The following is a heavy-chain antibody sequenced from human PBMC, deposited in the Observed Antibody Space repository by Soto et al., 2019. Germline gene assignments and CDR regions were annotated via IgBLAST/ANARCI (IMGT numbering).Heavy chain of an antibody. CDR2: IKSGGSFT. CDR1: GFSFSAFE. V-gene: IGHV3-48*03. J-gene: IGHJ3*01. Sequence: HPGGSLRLSCAASGFSFSAFEMNWVRQAPGKGPEWVAHIKSGGSFTLYAASVKGRFTISRDDADNSLYLQMNRLRAEDTALYYCTKEKSVMNSGYDAFDLWGRGTMVTVSS. CDR3: TKEKSVMNSGYDAFDL. D-gene: IGHD5-12*01.